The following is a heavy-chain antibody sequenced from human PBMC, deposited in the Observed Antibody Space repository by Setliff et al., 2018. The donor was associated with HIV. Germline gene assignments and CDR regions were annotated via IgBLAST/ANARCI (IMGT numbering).Heavy chain of an antibody. Sequence: SVKVSCKASGGSFSSYAISWVRQAPGQGLEWMGGIIPIFGTAKYAQKFQGRVTITTDESTSTAYMELSSLGSEDTAVYYCAGGKGVGGVIITGGLDVWGQGTTVTVSS. CDR1: GGSFSSYA. V-gene: IGHV1-69*05. J-gene: IGHJ6*02. CDR3: AGGKGVGGVIITGGLDV. D-gene: IGHD3-10*01. CDR2: IIPIFGTA.